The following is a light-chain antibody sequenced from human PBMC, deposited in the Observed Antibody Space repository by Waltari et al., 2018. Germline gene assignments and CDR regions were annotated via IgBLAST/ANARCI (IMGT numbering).Light chain of an antibody. Sequence: EIVLTQSPATLSLSPGERATLSCWASQSISSHIAWYQHKPGQAPRLLVYDVSNRATGIPARFSGSGSGTDFTLTIGSLEPEDFAVYYCQHGHTWPLSFGGGTKVEI. CDR1: QSISSH. J-gene: IGKJ4*01. CDR3: QHGHTWPLS. CDR2: DVS. V-gene: IGKV3-11*01.